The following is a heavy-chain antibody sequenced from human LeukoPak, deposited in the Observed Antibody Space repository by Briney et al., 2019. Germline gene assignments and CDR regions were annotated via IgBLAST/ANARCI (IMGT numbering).Heavy chain of an antibody. Sequence: PSETLSLTCAVYGVSFSGYYWSWIRQPPGKGLEWIGEINHSGSTNYNPSLKSRVTISVDTSKNQFSLKLSSVTAADTAVYYCARAKGYSYYTQTYNWFDPWGQGTLVTVSS. V-gene: IGHV4-34*01. CDR1: GVSFSGYY. J-gene: IGHJ5*02. D-gene: IGHD5-18*01. CDR2: INHSGST. CDR3: ARAKGYSYYTQTYNWFDP.